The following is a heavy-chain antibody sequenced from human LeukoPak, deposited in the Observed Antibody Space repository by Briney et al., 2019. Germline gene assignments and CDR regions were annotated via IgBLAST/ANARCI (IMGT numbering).Heavy chain of an antibody. CDR3: ARGSPKIDIYYYYGMDV. J-gene: IGHJ6*02. CDR1: GGSISSSSYY. D-gene: IGHD3-22*01. Sequence: PSETLSLTCTVSGGSISSSSYYWGWIRQPPGKGLEWIGSIYYSGSTYYNPSLKSRVTISVDTSKNQFSLKLSSVTAADTAVYYCARGSPKIDIYYYYGMDVWGQGTTVTVPS. CDR2: IYYSGST. V-gene: IGHV4-39*07.